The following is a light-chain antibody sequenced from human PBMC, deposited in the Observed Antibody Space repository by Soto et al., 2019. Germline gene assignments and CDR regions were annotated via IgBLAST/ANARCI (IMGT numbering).Light chain of an antibody. V-gene: IGKV3-15*01. Sequence: EIVMTQSPATLSVSPGERATLSCRASQSVSRNLAWYQQKPGQAPRLLLYGASTGAPGLPDRFSGSGSGTEFTLTISSLQSEDFAVYYCHQYNNWPGTFGQGTKVEIK. CDR3: HQYNNWPGT. CDR1: QSVSRN. CDR2: GAS. J-gene: IGKJ1*01.